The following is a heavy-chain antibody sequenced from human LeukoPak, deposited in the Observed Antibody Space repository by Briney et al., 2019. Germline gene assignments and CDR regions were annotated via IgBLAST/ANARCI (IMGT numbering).Heavy chain of an antibody. CDR1: GGSISPYY. CDR3: TSGGMVAGDY. CDR2: IYYSGST. Sequence: SETLSLTCTVSGGSISPYYWSWIRQPPGKGLEWIGYIYYSGSTNYNPSLKSRVTISRDKSKNHFSLKLRSVTAADTAVYYCTSGGMVAGDYWGHGTLVTVSS. V-gene: IGHV4-59*01. D-gene: IGHD2-8*01. J-gene: IGHJ4*01.